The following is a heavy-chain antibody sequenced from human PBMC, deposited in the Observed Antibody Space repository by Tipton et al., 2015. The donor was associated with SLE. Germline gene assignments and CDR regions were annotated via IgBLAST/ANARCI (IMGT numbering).Heavy chain of an antibody. J-gene: IGHJ4*02. CDR3: ARRRGSTSNKIRFDY. CDR2: INHSGST. D-gene: IGHD2-2*01. V-gene: IGHV4-34*01. Sequence: TLSLTCAVYGGSFSGYYWSWIRQPPGKGLEWIGEINHSGSTNYNPSLKSRVTISVDTSKNQFSLKLSSVTAADTAVYYFARRRGSTSNKIRFDYWGQGTLVTVSS. CDR1: GGSFSGYY.